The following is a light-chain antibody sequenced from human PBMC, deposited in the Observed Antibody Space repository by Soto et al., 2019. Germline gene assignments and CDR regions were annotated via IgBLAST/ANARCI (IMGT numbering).Light chain of an antibody. CDR3: QQYGSSGT. Sequence: EIVLTQSPGTLSLSPVERATLSCRASQSVSSSYLAWYQQKPGQAPRLLTYGASSRATGIPDRFSGSGSGTDFTLTISRLEPEDFAVYYCQQYGSSGTFGQGTKGDIK. V-gene: IGKV3-20*01. CDR2: GAS. J-gene: IGKJ1*01. CDR1: QSVSSSY.